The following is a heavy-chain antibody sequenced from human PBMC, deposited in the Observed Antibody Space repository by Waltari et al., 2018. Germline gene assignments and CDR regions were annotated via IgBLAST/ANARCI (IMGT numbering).Heavy chain of an antibody. CDR1: GFTFMTYW. CDR2: INPDGTMK. CDR3: VGGMGDY. Sequence: EVQLVESGGGLVQPGGSLRLSCAASGFTFMTYWMHWVRQIPGKGLAWVSRINPDGTMKICADSVEGRFTISRDNAKKTLYLQMRSLRVEDTAVYYCVGGMGDYWGQGNLVTVSS. D-gene: IGHD3-16*01. J-gene: IGHJ4*02. V-gene: IGHV3-74*01.